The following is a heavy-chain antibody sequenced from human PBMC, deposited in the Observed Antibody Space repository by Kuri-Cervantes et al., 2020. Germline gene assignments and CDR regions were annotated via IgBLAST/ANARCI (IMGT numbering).Heavy chain of an antibody. V-gene: IGHV1-46*01. CDR1: GYIFTSYY. CDR2: INPSGGST. CDR3: ARKYDHYDSSGYSV. J-gene: IGHJ4*02. Sequence: ASVKVSCKASGYIFTSYYMHWVRQAPGQGLEWMGIINPSGGSTRYVQKFQGRVTMTRDTSTSTVYMELSSLTSDDTAVYYCARKYDHYDSSGYSVWGQGTLVTVSS. D-gene: IGHD3-22*01.